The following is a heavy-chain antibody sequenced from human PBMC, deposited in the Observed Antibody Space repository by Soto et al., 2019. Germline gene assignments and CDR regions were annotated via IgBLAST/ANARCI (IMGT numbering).Heavy chain of an antibody. V-gene: IGHV2-26*01. CDR3: ARILLPYYDFWSGYSYFDY. CDR2: IFSNDEK. D-gene: IGHD3-3*01. CDR1: GFSLSNARMG. Sequence: QVTLKESGPVLVNPTETLTLTCTVSGFSLSNARMGVSWIRQPPGKALEWLAHIFSNDEKSYSTSLKSRLTISKDTSKSQVVLTMTNMDPVDTATYYCARILLPYYDFWSGYSYFDYWGQGTLVTVSS. J-gene: IGHJ4*02.